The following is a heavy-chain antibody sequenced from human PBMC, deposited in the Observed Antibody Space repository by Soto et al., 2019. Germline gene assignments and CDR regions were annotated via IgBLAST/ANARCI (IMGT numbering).Heavy chain of an antibody. CDR3: ASRGYFYFDF. D-gene: IGHD2-2*03. J-gene: IGHJ4*02. V-gene: IGHV4-39*01. Sequence: QLQLQESGPGLVKPSETLSLTCTVSGDSISSSNYYWGWIRQPPGKGLEWIGTIYYSGSTYYNPSLTSRVTISVDTSKNQFSLKVSSVTAADTAVYYCASRGYFYFDFWGQGTLVTVSS. CDR2: IYYSGST. CDR1: GDSISSSNYY.